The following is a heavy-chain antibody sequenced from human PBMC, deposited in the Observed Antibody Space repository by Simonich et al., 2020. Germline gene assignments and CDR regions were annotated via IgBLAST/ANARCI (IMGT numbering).Heavy chain of an antibody. J-gene: IGHJ6*02. Sequence: EVQLVESGGGLVQPGWSLRLSCAASGFTFSSYEMNWVRRAPGKGLEWVSYISSSGSTIYYADSVKGRFTIPRDNAKNSLYLQMNSLRAEDTAVYYCARDFRLQLVEIGTYYYYGMDVWGQGTTVTVSS. D-gene: IGHD6-6*01. CDR1: GFTFSSYE. V-gene: IGHV3-48*03. CDR2: ISSSGSTI. CDR3: ARDFRLQLVEIGTYYYYGMDV.